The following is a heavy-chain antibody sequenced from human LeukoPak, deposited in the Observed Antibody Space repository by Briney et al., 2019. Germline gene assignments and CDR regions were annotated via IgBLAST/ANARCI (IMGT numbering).Heavy chain of an antibody. CDR2: ISSSSSYI. J-gene: IGHJ4*02. CDR3: ARQISIAAAGTGY. Sequence: PGGSLRLSCAASGFTFSSYSMNWVRQAPGKGLEWVSSISSSSSYIYYADSVKGRFTISRDNAKNSLYLQMNSLGAEDTAVYYCARQISIAAAGTGYWGQGTLVTVSS. V-gene: IGHV3-21*01. CDR1: GFTFSSYS. D-gene: IGHD6-13*01.